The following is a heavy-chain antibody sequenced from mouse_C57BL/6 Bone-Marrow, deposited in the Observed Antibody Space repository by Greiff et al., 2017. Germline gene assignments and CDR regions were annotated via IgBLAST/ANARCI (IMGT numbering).Heavy chain of an antibody. V-gene: IGHV14-2*01. Sequence: VQLQQSGAELVKPGASVKLSCTASGFNIKDYYMHWVKQRTEQGLEWIGRIDPEDGETKYAPKFQGKATITADTSSNTAYLQLSSLTSEDTAVYYCASALSTVVATQYYAMDDWGQGTSVTVSS. CDR3: ASALSTVVATQYYAMDD. J-gene: IGHJ4*01. D-gene: IGHD1-1*01. CDR2: IDPEDGET. CDR1: GFNIKDYY.